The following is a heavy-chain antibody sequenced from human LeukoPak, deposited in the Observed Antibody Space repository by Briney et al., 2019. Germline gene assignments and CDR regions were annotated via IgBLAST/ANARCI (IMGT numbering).Heavy chain of an antibody. V-gene: IGHV3-23*01. CDR1: GFTFSTYT. CDR2: ISASGDTT. Sequence: GGSLRLSCAASGFTFSTYTMNWVRQAPGEGLERVSVISASGDTTYYADSVRGRFTISRDNSKNALYLQMNSLRAEDTAVYYCAKDLSYSSTWRTADYWGQGTLVTVSS. D-gene: IGHD6-13*01. J-gene: IGHJ4*02. CDR3: AKDLSYSSTWRTADY.